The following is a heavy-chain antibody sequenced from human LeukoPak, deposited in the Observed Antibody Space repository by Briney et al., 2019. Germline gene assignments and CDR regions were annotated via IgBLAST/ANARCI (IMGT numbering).Heavy chain of an antibody. Sequence: SQTLSLTCSVSGGSISSSNYYWSWIRQPAGKGLEWIGRIYTSESTNYNPSLKSRVTISVDTSKNQFSLKLSSVTAADTAVYYCASHDSRGAPFDYWGQGTLVTVSS. D-gene: IGHD3-3*01. CDR1: GGSISSSNYY. V-gene: IGHV4-61*02. CDR3: ASHDSRGAPFDY. CDR2: IYTSEST. J-gene: IGHJ4*02.